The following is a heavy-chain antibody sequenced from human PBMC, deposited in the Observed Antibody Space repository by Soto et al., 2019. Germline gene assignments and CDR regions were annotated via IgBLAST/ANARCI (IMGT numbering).Heavy chain of an antibody. CDR2: ISYDGSNK. Sequence: QVQLVESGGGVVQPGRSLRLSCAASGFTFSSYGMHWVRQAPGKGLEWVAVISYDGSNKYYADSVKGRFTISRDNSKNTLYLQMNSLRAEDTAVYYCAKDLRRAFDIWGQGTMVTVSS. V-gene: IGHV3-30*18. CDR1: GFTFSSYG. J-gene: IGHJ3*02. CDR3: AKDLRRAFDI.